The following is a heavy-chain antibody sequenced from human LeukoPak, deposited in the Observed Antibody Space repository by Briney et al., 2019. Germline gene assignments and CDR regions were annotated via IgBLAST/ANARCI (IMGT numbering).Heavy chain of an antibody. CDR3: AREMIVPAAILLYYYYGMDV. Sequence: ASVKVSCKASGYTFTGYYMHWVRQAPGQGLEWMGWINPNSGGTNYAQKFQSRVTMTRDTSISTAYMELSRLRSDDTAVYYCAREMIVPAAILLYYYYGMDVWGQGTTVTVSS. V-gene: IGHV1-2*02. CDR2: INPNSGGT. J-gene: IGHJ6*02. CDR1: GYTFTGYY. D-gene: IGHD2-2*02.